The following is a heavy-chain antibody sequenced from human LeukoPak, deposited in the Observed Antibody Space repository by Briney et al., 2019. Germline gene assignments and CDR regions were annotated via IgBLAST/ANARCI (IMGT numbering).Heavy chain of an antibody. J-gene: IGHJ6*03. CDR2: ISAYNDNT. V-gene: IGHV1-18*01. Sequence: GASVKVSCKASGYTFTSYVISWVRQAPGQGLEWMGSISAYNDNTNSAQKLQGRVTMTTDTSTSTAYMELRSLRSDDTAVYYCARDVSYYSGSRYMDVWGKGTTVTISS. CDR3: ARDVSYYSGSRYMDV. CDR1: GYTFTSYV. D-gene: IGHD3-10*01.